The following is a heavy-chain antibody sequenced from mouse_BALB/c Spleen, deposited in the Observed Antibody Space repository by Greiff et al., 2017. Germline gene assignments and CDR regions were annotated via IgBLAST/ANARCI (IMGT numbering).Heavy chain of an antibody. V-gene: IGHV6-6*02. CDR2: IRLKSNNYAT. Sequence: EVKLVESGGGLVQPGGSMKLSCVASGFTFSNYWMNWVRQSPEKGLEWVAEIRLKSNNYATHYAESVKGRFTISRDDCKSSVYLQMNNLRAEDTGIYYCTRKKGDAMDYWGQGTSVTVSS. CDR1: GFTFSNYW. CDR3: TRKKGDAMDY. J-gene: IGHJ4*01.